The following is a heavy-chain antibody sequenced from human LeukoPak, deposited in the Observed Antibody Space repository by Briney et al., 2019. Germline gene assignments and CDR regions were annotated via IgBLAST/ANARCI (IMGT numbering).Heavy chain of an antibody. D-gene: IGHD1-14*01. Sequence: GASVKVSCKASGYTFTGYYMNWVRQAPGQGFQWMGWINPDNGGTIYAQRFQGRVTMTRNTSTSTIYMELSSLTSDDSAVYYCAREWAVRARTIDSWGQGTLVTVSS. J-gene: IGHJ4*02. V-gene: IGHV1-2*02. CDR1: GYTFTGYY. CDR2: INPDNGGT. CDR3: AREWAVRARTIDS.